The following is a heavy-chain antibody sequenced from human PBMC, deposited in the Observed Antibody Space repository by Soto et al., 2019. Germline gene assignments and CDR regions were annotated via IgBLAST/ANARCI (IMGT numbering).Heavy chain of an antibody. J-gene: IGHJ4*02. CDR1: GFTFSSYE. CDR2: ISSSGSTI. Sequence: EVQLVESGGGLVQPGGSLRLSCAASGFTFSSYEMNWVRQAPGKGLEWVSYISSSGSTIYYADSVKGRFTISRDNAKNSLYLQMNSVRAEDTAVYYCAITPPDHLTPGRPSTRADYWGQGTLVTVSS. CDR3: AITPPDHLTPGRPSTRADY. D-gene: IGHD3-9*01. V-gene: IGHV3-48*03.